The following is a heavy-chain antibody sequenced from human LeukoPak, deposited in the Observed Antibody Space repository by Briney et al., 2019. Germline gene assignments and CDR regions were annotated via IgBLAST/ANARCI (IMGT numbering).Heavy chain of an antibody. CDR1: GFDFSGYY. CDR3: ARLTYFLVGAYYFDS. Sequence: GGALRLSCAASGFDFSGYYMTWVRQAPGKGLEWVSYISGGLSTISYADSVRGRFTISRDNAKNSLYLQMTSLRAEDTAVYYCARLTYFLVGAYYFDSWGQGSLVTVSS. V-gene: IGHV3-11*01. D-gene: IGHD3-3*01. CDR2: ISGGLSTI. J-gene: IGHJ4*02.